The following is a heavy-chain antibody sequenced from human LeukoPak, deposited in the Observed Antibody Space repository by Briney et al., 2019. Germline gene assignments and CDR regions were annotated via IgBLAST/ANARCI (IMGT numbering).Heavy chain of an antibody. CDR2: FDPEDGET. Sequence: ASVKVSCKAFGYTFTSNYMHWVRQAPGKGLEWMGGFDPEDGETIYAQKFQGRVTMTEDTSTDTAYMELSSLRSEDTAVYYCATDLLWRTDYWGQGTLVTVSS. CDR1: GYTFTSNY. J-gene: IGHJ4*02. V-gene: IGHV1-24*01. CDR3: ATDLLWRTDY. D-gene: IGHD3-3*01.